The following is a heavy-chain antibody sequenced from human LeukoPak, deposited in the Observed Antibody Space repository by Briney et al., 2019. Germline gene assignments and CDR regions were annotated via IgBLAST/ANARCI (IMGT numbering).Heavy chain of an antibody. J-gene: IGHJ3*02. V-gene: IGHV1-8*01. CDR1: GYTFTSYD. CDR2: MNPNSGNT. Sequence: ASVKVSCKASGYTFTSYDINWVRQATGQGLEWMGWMNPNSGNTGYAQKFQGRVTMTRNTSISTAYMELSSLRSEDTAVYYYARVVPAAQDAFDIWGQGTMVTVSS. CDR3: ARVVPAAQDAFDI. D-gene: IGHD2-2*01.